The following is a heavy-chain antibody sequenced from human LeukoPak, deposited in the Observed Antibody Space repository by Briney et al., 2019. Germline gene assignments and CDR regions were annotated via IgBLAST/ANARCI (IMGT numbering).Heavy chain of an antibody. J-gene: IGHJ4*02. Sequence: GGSLRLSCAASRFTFSSYAMHWVRQAPGKRLEWGAVISYDGGNKYYAGSVKGRFTISRDNSKNTLYLQMNSLRAEDTAVYYCGRREADYDSSGYDYFDYWDEGTPVTVSS. CDR2: ISYDGGNK. CDR3: GRREADYDSSGYDYFDY. D-gene: IGHD3-22*01. V-gene: IGHV3-30*11. CDR1: RFTFSSYA.